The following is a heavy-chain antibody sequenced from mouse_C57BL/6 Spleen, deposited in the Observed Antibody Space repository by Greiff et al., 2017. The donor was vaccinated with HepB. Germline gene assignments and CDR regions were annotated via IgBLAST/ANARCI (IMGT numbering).Heavy chain of an antibody. CDR2: ISDGGSYT. CDR3: TRDKGYDGYSWYFDV. J-gene: IGHJ1*03. Sequence: EVMLVESGGGLVKPGGSLKLSCAASGFTFSSYAMSWVRQTPEKRLEWVATISDGGSYTYYPDNVKGRFTISRDNAKNNLYLQMSSLKSEDTAMYYCTRDKGYDGYSWYFDVWGTGTTVTVSS. V-gene: IGHV5-4*01. CDR1: GFTFSSYA. D-gene: IGHD2-3*01.